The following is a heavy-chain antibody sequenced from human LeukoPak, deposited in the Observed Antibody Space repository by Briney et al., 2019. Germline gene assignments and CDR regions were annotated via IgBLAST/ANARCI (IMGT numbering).Heavy chain of an antibody. J-gene: IGHJ1*01. Sequence: GGSLRLSCAASGSTFSSYAMSWVRQAPGKGLEWVSAISGSGGSTYYADSVKGRFTISRDNSKNTLYLQMNSLRAEDTAVYYCAKDHGYSYGLAEYFQHWGQGTLVTVSS. V-gene: IGHV3-23*01. CDR3: AKDHGYSYGLAEYFQH. D-gene: IGHD5-18*01. CDR2: ISGSGGST. CDR1: GSTFSSYA.